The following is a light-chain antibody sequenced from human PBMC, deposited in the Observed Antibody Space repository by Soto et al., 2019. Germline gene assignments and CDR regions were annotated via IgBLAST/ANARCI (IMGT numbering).Light chain of an antibody. CDR1: QSVSSN. CDR2: GAS. Sequence: ETVMTQSPGTLSASPGESATLSCGASQSVSSNLGWYQQKPGQAPRLLIYGASTKATGVAARFSGTWSGTEYTLIISSQPAEVFADYYCQQYNDRPLTFGGGTKVEIK. J-gene: IGKJ4*01. V-gene: IGKV3-15*01. CDR3: QQYNDRPLT.